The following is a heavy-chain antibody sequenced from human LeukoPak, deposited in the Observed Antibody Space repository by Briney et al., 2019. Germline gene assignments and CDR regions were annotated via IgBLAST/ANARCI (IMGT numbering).Heavy chain of an antibody. D-gene: IGHD1-14*01. CDR1: GYTFIDYF. CDR2: INPNSGVT. J-gene: IGHJ3*02. CDR3: ARAVSGTLGGAFDI. V-gene: IGHV1-2*02. Sequence: ASVKVSRKASGYTFIDYFIHWMRQTPGQGLEWLGWINPNSGVTRYAQKFQGRVTLTRDTAAYMELSSLKYDDTAVYYCARAVSGTLGGAFDIWGQGTAVTVSS.